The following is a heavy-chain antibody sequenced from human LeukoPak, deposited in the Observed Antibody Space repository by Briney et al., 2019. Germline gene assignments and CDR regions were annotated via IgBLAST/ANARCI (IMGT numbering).Heavy chain of an antibody. CDR2: ISAYNGNT. CDR3: ARVGIAAAGFYYYGMDV. V-gene: IGHV1-18*01. J-gene: IGHJ6*02. Sequence: ASVKVSCKASGYTFTSYGISWVRQAPGQGLEWMGWISAYNGNTNYAQKLQGRVTMTTDTSTSTAYMELGSLRSDDTAVYYCARVGIAAAGFYYYGMDVWGQGTTVTVSS. D-gene: IGHD6-13*01. CDR1: GYTFTSYG.